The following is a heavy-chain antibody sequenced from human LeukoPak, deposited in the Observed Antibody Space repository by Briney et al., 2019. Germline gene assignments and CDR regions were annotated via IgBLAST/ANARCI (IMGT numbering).Heavy chain of an antibody. J-gene: IGHJ3*02. V-gene: IGHV1-46*01. D-gene: IGHD3-22*01. CDR2: INPSGGST. CDR1: GYTFTTYN. CDR3: ARDKRMIVVVITTGDAFDI. Sequence: ASVKVSCKASGYTFTTYNINWVRQAPGQGLEWMGIINPSGGSTSYAQKFQGRVTMTRDTSTSTVYMELSSLRSEDTAVYYCARDKRMIVVVITTGDAFDIWGQGTMVTVSS.